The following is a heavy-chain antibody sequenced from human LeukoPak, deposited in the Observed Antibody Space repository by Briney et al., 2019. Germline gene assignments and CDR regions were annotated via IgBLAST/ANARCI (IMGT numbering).Heavy chain of an antibody. CDR3: AVTRTRGDH. CDR1: GFTFSSYG. Sequence: GASLRLSCAASGFTFSSYGMSWVRQGPGRGLEWVSTISGSGGNTYYADSVKGRITISRDNTKSSVFLQMNSLRAEDTAVYYCAVTRTRGDHWGQGTLVSVSS. CDR2: ISGSGGNT. D-gene: IGHD3-10*01. J-gene: IGHJ4*02. V-gene: IGHV3-23*01.